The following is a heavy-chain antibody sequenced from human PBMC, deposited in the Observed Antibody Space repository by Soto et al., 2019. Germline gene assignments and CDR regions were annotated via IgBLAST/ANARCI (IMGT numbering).Heavy chain of an antibody. Sequence: SVKVSCKASGFTFTSSAVQWVRQARGQRLEWIGWIVVGSGNTNYAQKFQERVTITRDMSTSTAYMELSSLRSEDTAVYYCAVDGSIAAAGKVAMDVWGQGTTVTVSS. J-gene: IGHJ6*02. V-gene: IGHV1-58*01. D-gene: IGHD6-13*01. CDR1: GFTFTSSA. CDR2: IVVGSGNT. CDR3: AVDGSIAAAGKVAMDV.